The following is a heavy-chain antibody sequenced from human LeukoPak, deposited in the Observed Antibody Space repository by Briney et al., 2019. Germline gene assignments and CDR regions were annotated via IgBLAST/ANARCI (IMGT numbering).Heavy chain of an antibody. CDR1: GFTVSSNY. J-gene: IGHJ4*02. D-gene: IGHD5-12*01. CDR2: IYSGGST. Sequence: GGSLRLSCAASGFTVSSNYMSCVRQAPGKGLEWVSVIYSGGSTYYADSVKGRFTISRDNSKNTLYLQMNSLRAEDTAVYYCARSVATTRRVDYWGQGTLVTVSS. V-gene: IGHV3-53*01. CDR3: ARSVATTRRVDY.